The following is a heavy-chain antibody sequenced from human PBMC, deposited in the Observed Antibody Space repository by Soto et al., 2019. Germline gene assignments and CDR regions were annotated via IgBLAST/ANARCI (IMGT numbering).Heavy chain of an antibody. V-gene: IGHV4-59*08. CDR2: IYYSGST. J-gene: IGHJ4*02. CDR1: GGSISSYY. CDR3: ARGANYGDYFSD. Sequence: SETLSLTCTVSGGSISSYYWSWIRQPPGKGLEWIGYIYYSGSTNYNPSLKSRVTISVDTSKNQFSLKLSSVTAADTAVYYCARGANYGDYFSDWGQGTLVTVSS. D-gene: IGHD4-17*01.